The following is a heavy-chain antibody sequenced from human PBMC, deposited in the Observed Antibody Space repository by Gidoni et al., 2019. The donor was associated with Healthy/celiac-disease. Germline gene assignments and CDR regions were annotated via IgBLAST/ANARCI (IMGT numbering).Heavy chain of an antibody. V-gene: IGHV3-21*01. CDR1: GFTFSSYS. J-gene: IGHJ4*02. CDR2: SSGSSSYI. Sequence: EVQLVESGGGLVQPGGSVGLSCAASGFTFSSYSMNWVRQVPGKGLAWVSYSSGSSSYIDYADSVKGRFTISRDNAKNSLYLQMSSLRAEDKAVYYCARVGDYWGQGTLVTVSS. CDR3: ARVGDY.